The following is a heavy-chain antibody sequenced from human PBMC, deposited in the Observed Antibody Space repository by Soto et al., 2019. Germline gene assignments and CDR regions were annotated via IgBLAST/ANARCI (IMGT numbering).Heavy chain of an antibody. D-gene: IGHD3-10*01. V-gene: IGHV4-39*01. Sequence: QLQLQESGPGLVKPSETLSLTCGVAGDSISSKSYCWDWIRQPPGKGLEWIGSMCYSGNTDYNASLKSRVTISVDTSKNQLSLKVTSVTAADTAVYFCASNMVWGVFSRFDSWGLGTLVIVSS. J-gene: IGHJ5*01. CDR1: GDSISSKSYC. CDR2: MCYSGNT. CDR3: ASNMVWGVFSRFDS.